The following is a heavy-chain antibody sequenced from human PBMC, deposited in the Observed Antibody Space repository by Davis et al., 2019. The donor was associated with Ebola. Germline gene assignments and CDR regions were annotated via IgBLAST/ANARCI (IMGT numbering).Heavy chain of an antibody. V-gene: IGHV4-34*01. Sequence: PGGSLRLSCAVYGGSFSGYYWSWIRQPPGKGLEWIGEINHSGSTNYNPSLKSRVTISVDTSKNQFSLKLSSVTAADTAVYYCTDYDSSGRGAFDIWGQGTMVTVSS. CDR2: INHSGST. CDR1: GGSFSGYY. J-gene: IGHJ3*02. CDR3: TDYDSSGRGAFDI. D-gene: IGHD3-22*01.